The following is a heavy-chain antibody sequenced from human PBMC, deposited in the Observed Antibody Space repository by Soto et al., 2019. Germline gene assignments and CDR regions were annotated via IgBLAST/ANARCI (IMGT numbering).Heavy chain of an antibody. D-gene: IGHD3-9*01. J-gene: IGHJ4*02. CDR2: ISGSGGST. V-gene: IGHV3-23*01. CDR1: GFTFSSYA. CDR3: AKDHVLRYFDWLFGIDY. Sequence: GGSLRLSCAASGFTFSSYAMSWVRQAPGKGLEWVSAISGSGGSTYYADSVKGRFTISRDNSKNTLYLQMNSLRAEDTAVYYCAKDHVLRYFDWLFGIDYWGQGTLVTVSS.